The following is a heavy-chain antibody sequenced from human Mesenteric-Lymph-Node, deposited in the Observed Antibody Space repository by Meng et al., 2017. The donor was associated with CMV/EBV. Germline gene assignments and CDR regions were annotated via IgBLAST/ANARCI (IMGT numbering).Heavy chain of an antibody. D-gene: IGHD6-19*01. CDR2: ISYDGSNK. V-gene: IGHV3-30*04. CDR3: ASLSGYSSGWYDY. CDR1: GFTFSSYA. Sequence: GESLKISCAASGFTFSSYAMHWVRQAPGKGLEWVAVISYDGSNKYYADSVKGRFTISRDKSKNTLYLQMNSLRAEDTAVYYCASLSGYSSGWYDYWGQGTLVTVSS. J-gene: IGHJ4*02.